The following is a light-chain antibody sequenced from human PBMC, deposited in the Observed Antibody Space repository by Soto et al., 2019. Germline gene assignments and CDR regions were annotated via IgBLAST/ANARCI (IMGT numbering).Light chain of an antibody. CDR2: GAS. J-gene: IGKJ1*01. V-gene: IGKV3-20*01. CDR3: QQYGNSPQT. CDR1: QSVSSSY. Sequence: EIVLTQSPGTLSLSPGERATLSCRASQSVSSSYLAWYQQKPGQAPRLLIYGASSRATGIPDRFSGSGSGTDFTLTISRLEPEDFAVYYCQQYGNSPQTLGQGTKVEIK.